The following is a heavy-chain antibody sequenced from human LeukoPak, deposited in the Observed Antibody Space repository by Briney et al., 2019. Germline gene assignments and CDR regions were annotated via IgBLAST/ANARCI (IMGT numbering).Heavy chain of an antibody. CDR2: IYYSGST. Sequence: SETLSLTCTVSGGSISSYYWSWIRQPPGKGLEWIGYIYYSGSTNYNPSLRSRVTISVDTSKNQFSLKLSSVTAADTAAYYCARGYGDYVAPFDYWGQGTLVTVSS. D-gene: IGHD4-17*01. V-gene: IGHV4-59*01. CDR3: ARGYGDYVAPFDY. CDR1: GGSISSYY. J-gene: IGHJ4*02.